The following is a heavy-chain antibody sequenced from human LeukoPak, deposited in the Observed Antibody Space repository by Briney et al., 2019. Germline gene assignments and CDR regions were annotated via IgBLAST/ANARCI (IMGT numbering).Heavy chain of an antibody. CDR1: GGSISSYY. CDR3: TTDRGSMGFGELLT. J-gene: IGHJ5*02. V-gene: IGHV4-59*01. D-gene: IGHD3-10*01. CDR2: IYHSGST. Sequence: SETLSLTCTVSGGSISSYYWSWIRQPPGKGLEWIGYIYHSGSTNYNPSLTSRVTISVDTSKNQFSLKLSSVTAADTAVYYCTTDRGSMGFGELLTWGQGTLVTVSS.